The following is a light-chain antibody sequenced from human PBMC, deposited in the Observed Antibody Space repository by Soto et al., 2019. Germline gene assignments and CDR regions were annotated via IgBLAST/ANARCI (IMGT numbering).Light chain of an antibody. V-gene: IGLV3-1*01. CDR3: QAWDSRLAYV. CDR1: KLGNKY. J-gene: IGLJ1*01. CDR2: QDS. Sequence: SYELTQPPSVSVSPGQTASITCSGDKLGNKYASWYQQKPGQSPVLVIYQDSKRPSGIPERFSGSNSGNTATLTISGTQAMDEADYYCQAWDSRLAYVFGTGTKLTVL.